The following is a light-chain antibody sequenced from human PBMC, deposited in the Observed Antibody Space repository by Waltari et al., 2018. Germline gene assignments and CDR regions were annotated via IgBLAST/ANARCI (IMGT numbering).Light chain of an antibody. V-gene: IGKV3-20*01. CDR1: QSVTRT. CDR3: QHYLRLPAT. J-gene: IGKJ1*01. CDR2: GAS. Sequence: EIVLTQSPGTLSLSPGERATLSCRASQSVTRTLAWYQQKPGQAPRLPIYGASNRATGIPDRFSGSGSGTDFSLTISRLEPEDFAVYYCQHYLRLPATFGQGTKVEIK.